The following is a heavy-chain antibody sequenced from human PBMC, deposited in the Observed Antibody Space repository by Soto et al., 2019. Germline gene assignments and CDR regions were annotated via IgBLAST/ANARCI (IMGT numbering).Heavy chain of an antibody. CDR1: GGTFSSYA. D-gene: IGHD3-10*01. CDR3: ARSRITMVRGVMASQLWLGEPYYYYGMDV. V-gene: IGHV1-69*01. J-gene: IGHJ6*02. CDR2: IIPIFGTA. Sequence: QVPLVQSGAEVKKPGSSVKVSFKASGGTFSSYAISWVRQAPGQGLEWMGGIIPIFGTANYAQNFQGRVTIPADESTSTAYIALSRLRSEDTAVYYCARSRITMVRGVMASQLWLGEPYYYYGMDVWGQGTTVTVSS.